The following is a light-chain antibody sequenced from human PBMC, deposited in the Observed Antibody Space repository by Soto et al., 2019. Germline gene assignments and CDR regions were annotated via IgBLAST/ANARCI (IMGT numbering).Light chain of an antibody. CDR1: SSDVGGYNY. J-gene: IGLJ2*01. CDR3: CSYAGSYTFEV. V-gene: IGLV2-11*01. Sequence: QSALTQPRSVSGSPRQSVTISCTGTSSDVGGYNYVSWYQQYPGKAPKLMIYDVSKRPSGVPDRFSGSKSGNTASLTISGLQAEDEAEYYCCSYAGSYTFEVFGGGTKLTVL. CDR2: DVS.